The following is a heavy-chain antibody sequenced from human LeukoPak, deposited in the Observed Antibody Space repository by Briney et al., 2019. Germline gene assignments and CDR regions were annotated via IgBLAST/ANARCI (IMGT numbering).Heavy chain of an antibody. Sequence: KGGESLKISCKGSGYSFTSYWIGWVRQTPGKGLEWMGIIYPGDSDTRYSPSFQGQVTISADKSISTAYLQWSSLKASDTAMYYCARQGGYDSRSFDPWGQGTLVTVSS. V-gene: IGHV5-51*01. CDR2: IYPGDSDT. J-gene: IGHJ5*02. CDR1: GYSFTSYW. D-gene: IGHD5-12*01. CDR3: ARQGGYDSRSFDP.